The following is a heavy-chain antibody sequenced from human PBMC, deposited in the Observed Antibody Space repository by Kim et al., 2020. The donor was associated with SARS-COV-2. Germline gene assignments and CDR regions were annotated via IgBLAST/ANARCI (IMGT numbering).Heavy chain of an antibody. CDR2: ISSSTSTI. J-gene: IGHJ4*02. Sequence: GGSLRLSCAASGFTFSSYSMNWVRQAPGKGLEWVSYISSSTSTIYYADSVKGRFTISRDNAKTSLYLQMNSLSDEDTAVCYCARGTYDSLWDYWGQGTLVTVSS. D-gene: IGHD3-16*01. V-gene: IGHV3-48*02. CDR3: ARGTYDSLWDY. CDR1: GFTFSSYS.